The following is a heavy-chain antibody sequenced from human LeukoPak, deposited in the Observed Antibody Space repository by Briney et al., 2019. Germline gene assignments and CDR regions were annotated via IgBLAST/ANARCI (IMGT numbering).Heavy chain of an antibody. J-gene: IGHJ1*01. CDR2: IIPIFGTA. V-gene: IGHV1-69*05. CDR1: GGTFSSYA. Sequence: SVKVSCKASGGTFSSYAISWVRQAPGQGLEWMGGIIPIFGTANYAQKFQGRVTMTTDTSTNTAYMDLRSLRSDDTAVYYCARVDSGSACASWGQGILVTVSS. D-gene: IGHD6-19*01. CDR3: ARVDSGSACAS.